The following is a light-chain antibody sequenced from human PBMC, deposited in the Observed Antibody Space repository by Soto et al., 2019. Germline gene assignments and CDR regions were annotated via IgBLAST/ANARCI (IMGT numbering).Light chain of an antibody. CDR2: DAS. Sequence: DIQMTQSPSSLFASVGDRVTITCQATQDINIYLNWYQQKPGKAPNLLIYDASNLEIGVPSRFSGSGSGTHFTFTISSLQPEDIATYYCQHCDSLPLTFGQGTRLENK. CDR1: QDINIY. V-gene: IGKV1-33*01. J-gene: IGKJ5*01. CDR3: QHCDSLPLT.